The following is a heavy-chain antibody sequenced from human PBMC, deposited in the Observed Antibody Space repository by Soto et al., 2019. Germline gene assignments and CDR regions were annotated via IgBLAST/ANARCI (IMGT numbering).Heavy chain of an antibody. D-gene: IGHD3-22*01. V-gene: IGHV4-39*01. Sequence: PSETLSLTCTVSGGSISSSGYYWGWIGQPPGKGLDGIGSIYYSGITHYNPSLKSGVTISGATSKNQSPRKLSSVTAGDTAVYYCERHFEPYYYDSSGYYLSPCFAPWGQGTLVTVSS. J-gene: IGHJ5*02. CDR2: IYYSGIT. CDR1: GGSISSSGYY. CDR3: ERHFEPYYYDSSGYYLSPCFAP.